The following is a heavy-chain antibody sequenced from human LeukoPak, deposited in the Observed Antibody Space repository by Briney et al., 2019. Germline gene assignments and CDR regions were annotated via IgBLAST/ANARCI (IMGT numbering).Heavy chain of an antibody. CDR1: GGSISSYY. J-gene: IGHJ4*02. D-gene: IGHD2-21*01. CDR2: IYTSGST. V-gene: IGHV4-4*07. Sequence: SETLTLTCTVSGGSISSYYWSWIRQPAGKGLEWIGRIYTSGSTNYSPSLKGRVTMSVDTSKNQFSLKLSSVTAADTAVYYCASHQEGYYFDYWGQGTLVTVSS. CDR3: ASHQEGYYFDY.